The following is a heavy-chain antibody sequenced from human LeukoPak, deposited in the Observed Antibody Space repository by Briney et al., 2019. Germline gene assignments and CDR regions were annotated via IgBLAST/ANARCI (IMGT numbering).Heavy chain of an antibody. Sequence: GGSLRLSCAAPTFTFKRYAMSWVRQAPGKGLEWVSAITGSGGTTYYADSVKGRLTIYRDNSKNTLYLQMNSLRAEDTAVYFCAKGGNGDYIDYWGQGTLVTVSS. V-gene: IGHV3-23*01. CDR2: ITGSGGTT. CDR3: AKGGNGDYIDY. D-gene: IGHD4-17*01. CDR1: TFTFKRYA. J-gene: IGHJ4*02.